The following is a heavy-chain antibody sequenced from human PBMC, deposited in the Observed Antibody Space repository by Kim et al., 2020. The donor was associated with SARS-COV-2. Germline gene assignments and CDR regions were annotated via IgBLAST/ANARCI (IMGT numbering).Heavy chain of an antibody. CDR1: GFTFSSYG. CDR3: AKGDFWSGYFDY. Sequence: GGSLRLSCAASGFTFSSYGMHWVRQAPGKGLEWVAVISYDGSNKYYADSVKGRFTISRDNSKNTLYLQMNSLRAEDTAVYYCAKGDFWSGYFDYWGQGTLVTVSS. J-gene: IGHJ4*02. D-gene: IGHD3-3*01. V-gene: IGHV3-30*18. CDR2: ISYDGSNK.